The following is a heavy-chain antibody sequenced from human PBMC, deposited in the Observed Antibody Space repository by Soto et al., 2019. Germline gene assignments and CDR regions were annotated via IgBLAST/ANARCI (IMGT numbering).Heavy chain of an antibody. V-gene: IGHV1-69*13. D-gene: IGHD3-22*01. CDR3: ARENYYDSSGLVDY. CDR1: GGTFSSYA. Sequence: ASVKVSCKASGGTFSSYAISWVRQAPGQGLEWMGGITPIFGTANYAQKFQGRVTITADESTSTAYMELSSLRSEDTAVYYCARENYYDSSGLVDYWGQGTLVTVSS. J-gene: IGHJ4*02. CDR2: ITPIFGTA.